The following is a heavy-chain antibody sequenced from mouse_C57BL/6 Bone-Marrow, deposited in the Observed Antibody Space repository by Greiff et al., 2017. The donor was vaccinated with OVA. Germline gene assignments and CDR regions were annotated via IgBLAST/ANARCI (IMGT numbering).Heavy chain of an antibody. V-gene: IGHV1-82*01. CDR3: AIWLRRRGY. CDR1: GYAFSSSW. Sequence: QVQLQQSGPELVKPGASVKISCKASGYAFSSSWMNWVKQRPGKGLEWIGRIYPGDGDTNYNGKFKGKATLTADKSSSTAYMQLSSLTSEDSAVYFCAIWLRRRGYCGQGTTLTVSS. J-gene: IGHJ2*01. CDR2: IYPGDGDT. D-gene: IGHD2-2*01.